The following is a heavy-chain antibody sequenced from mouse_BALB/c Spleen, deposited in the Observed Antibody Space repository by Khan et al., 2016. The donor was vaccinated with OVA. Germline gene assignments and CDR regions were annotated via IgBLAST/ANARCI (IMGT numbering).Heavy chain of an antibody. CDR2: ISSGGSN. Sequence: VQLKESGGGLVKPGGSLKLSCGGFGFTFSSYAMSWVRQTPEKRLEWVASISSGGSNYYPDSVNGRFTISRDNASNILYLQMSSLRSEDTAMYYCARWVDYGGQGTSVTVSS. J-gene: IGHJ4*01. CDR1: GFTFSSYA. V-gene: IGHV5-6-5*01. CDR3: ARWVDY.